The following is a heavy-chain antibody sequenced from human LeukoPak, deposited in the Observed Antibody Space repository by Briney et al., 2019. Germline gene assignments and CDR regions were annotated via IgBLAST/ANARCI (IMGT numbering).Heavy chain of an antibody. CDR1: GYSISSGFY. CDR3: ARGLPRYYYGMDV. D-gene: IGHD3-16*01. J-gene: IGHJ6*04. V-gene: IGHV4-38-2*01. CDR2: IYHSGSA. Sequence: SETLSLTSAVSGYSISSGFYWGWIGQPPGKGLEWIGSIYHSGSAYYNPSLKSRVTISVDTSKTQFSLKLSSVTAADTAVYYCARGLPRYYYGMDVWGKGTTVTVSS.